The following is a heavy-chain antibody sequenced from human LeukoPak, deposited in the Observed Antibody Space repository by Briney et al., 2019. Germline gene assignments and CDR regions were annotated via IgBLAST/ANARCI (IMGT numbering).Heavy chain of an antibody. CDR1: GFALTTYN. V-gene: IGHV1-18*01. D-gene: IGHD5-18*01. CDR2: VTAFNENT. Sequence: ASVKVSCKASGFALTTYNIVWLRQAPGQGLEWVGWVTAFNENTHYSRKVQGRVTMTRDTPTSTAYMELRSLRSDDTAVYYCARNTYGYKFSMDVWGKGTTVTVSS. J-gene: IGHJ6*03. CDR3: ARNTYGYKFSMDV.